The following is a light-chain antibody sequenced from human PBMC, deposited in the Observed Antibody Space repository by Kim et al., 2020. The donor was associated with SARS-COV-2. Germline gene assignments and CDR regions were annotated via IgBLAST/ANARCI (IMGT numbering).Light chain of an antibody. V-gene: IGLV4-69*01. CDR1: RGHSSYA. CDR3: QTWGTGIRVV. J-gene: IGLJ2*01. Sequence: VKVTCTLSRGHSSYAIAWHQQQPEKGPRYLMKLNSDGSHSKGDGIPDRFSGSSSGAERYLTISSLQSEDEADYYCQTWGTGIRVVFGGGTQLTVL. CDR2: LNSDGSH.